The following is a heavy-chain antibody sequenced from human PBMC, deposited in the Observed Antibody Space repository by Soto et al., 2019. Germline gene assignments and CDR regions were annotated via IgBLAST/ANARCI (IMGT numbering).Heavy chain of an antibody. CDR2: ISWNSGNL. CDR3: AKGASATVFAFNDY. D-gene: IGHD4-17*01. Sequence: EVQLVESGGGLVQPGRSLRLSCAASGFTFDDYAMHWVRQGPGKGLEWVSSISWNSGNLGYADSVKGRFTISRDNAKNSLYLLMNSLRGEHTALYYCAKGASATVFAFNDYWGQATLVTVSS. CDR1: GFTFDDYA. J-gene: IGHJ4*02. V-gene: IGHV3-9*01.